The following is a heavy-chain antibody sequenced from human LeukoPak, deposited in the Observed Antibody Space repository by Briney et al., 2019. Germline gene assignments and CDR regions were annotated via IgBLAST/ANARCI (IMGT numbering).Heavy chain of an antibody. CDR2: INQDGSEK. D-gene: IGHD2-15*01. CDR3: ARLVGNYFAY. Sequence: GGSLRVSCAASGFPFSSYWMSWVRQAPGKGLEWVANINQDGSEKYYVDSVKGRFTISRDNAKNSLYLQMNSLRAEDTAVYYCARLVGNYFAYWGQGTLVTVSS. CDR1: GFPFSSYW. V-gene: IGHV3-7*05. J-gene: IGHJ4*02.